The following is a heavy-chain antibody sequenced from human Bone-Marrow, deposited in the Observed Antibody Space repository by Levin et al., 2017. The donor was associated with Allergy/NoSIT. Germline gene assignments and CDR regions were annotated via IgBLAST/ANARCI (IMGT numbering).Heavy chain of an antibody. J-gene: IGHJ4*02. V-gene: IGHV3-74*01. CDR2: IKTDGSET. D-gene: IGHD3-10*01. CDR3: TRDRLLGSGSQDY. CDR1: ESTFSNYW. Sequence: GESLKISCAASESTFSNYWMHWVRQAPGKGLVWVSRIKTDGSETNYADSVKGRFTISRDNAKNTLYLQMNSLRAEDTAVYYCTRDRLLGSGSQDYWGQGTLVTVSS.